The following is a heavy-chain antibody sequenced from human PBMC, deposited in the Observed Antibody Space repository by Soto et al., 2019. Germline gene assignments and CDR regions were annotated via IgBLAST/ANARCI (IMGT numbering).Heavy chain of an antibody. CDR1: GFSLSTSGVG. CDR3: AHGRLVKVAYNCFDP. J-gene: IGHJ5*02. CDR2: IYWNDDK. Sequence: QITLKESGPTLVKPTQTLTLTCTFSGFSLSTSGVGVGWIRQPPGKALEWLALIYWNDDKRYSPSLKSRLTITKDTSKNQVVLTMTNMDPVDTATYYCAHGRLVKVAYNCFDPSGQGTLVTVSS. V-gene: IGHV2-5*01. D-gene: IGHD3-9*01.